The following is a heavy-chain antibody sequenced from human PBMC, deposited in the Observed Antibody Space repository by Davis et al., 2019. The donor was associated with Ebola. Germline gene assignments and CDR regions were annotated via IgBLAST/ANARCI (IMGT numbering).Heavy chain of an antibody. CDR2: IYPGDSDT. V-gene: IGHV5-51*01. D-gene: IGHD2-2*01. Sequence: GESLKISCKGSGYSFTSYWIGWVRQMPGKGLEWMGIIYPGDSDTRYSPSFQGQVTISADKSISTAYLQWSSLKASDTAMYYCARTDIVVVPAASWFDPWGQGTLVTVSS. J-gene: IGHJ5*02. CDR1: GYSFTSYW. CDR3: ARTDIVVVPAASWFDP.